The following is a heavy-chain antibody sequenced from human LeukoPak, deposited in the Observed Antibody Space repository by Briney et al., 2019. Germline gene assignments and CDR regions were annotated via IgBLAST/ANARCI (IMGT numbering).Heavy chain of an antibody. J-gene: IGHJ4*02. Sequence: PSETLSLTCTVSGGSISSYYWSWIRQPAGKGLEWIGRIYTSGSTNYNPSLKCRVTISVDKSKNQFSLKLSSVTAADTAVYYCARDVYDSSAGHFDYWGQGTLVTVSS. CDR1: GGSISSYY. D-gene: IGHD3-22*01. CDR3: ARDVYDSSAGHFDY. V-gene: IGHV4-4*07. CDR2: IYTSGST.